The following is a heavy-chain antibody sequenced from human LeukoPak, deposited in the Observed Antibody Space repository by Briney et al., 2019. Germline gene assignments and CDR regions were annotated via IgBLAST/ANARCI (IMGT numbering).Heavy chain of an antibody. CDR2: IYYSGST. V-gene: IGHV4-59*08. J-gene: IGHJ6*02. CDR1: GGSISSYY. CDR3: ARPSYYYGMDV. Sequence: SETLSLTCTVSGGSISSYYWSWIRQPPGKGLEWIGYIYYSGSTNYNPSLKSRVTISVVTSKNQFSLKLSSVTAADTAVYYCARPSYYYGMDVWGQGTTVTVSS.